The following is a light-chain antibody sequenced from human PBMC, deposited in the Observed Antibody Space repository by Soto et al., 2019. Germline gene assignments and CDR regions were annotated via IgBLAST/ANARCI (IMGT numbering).Light chain of an antibody. CDR3: QQYNSWTLT. V-gene: IGKV3-15*01. J-gene: IGKJ4*01. Sequence: EIVLTQSPATLSLSPGERATLSCRASQSVGSDLAWYQQTPGQAPRIVIYEIFTRETGVPTRISGSGAGTECTRTISSLQSEDVEVDYCQQYNSWTLTFGGGTKVDIK. CDR1: QSVGSD. CDR2: EIF.